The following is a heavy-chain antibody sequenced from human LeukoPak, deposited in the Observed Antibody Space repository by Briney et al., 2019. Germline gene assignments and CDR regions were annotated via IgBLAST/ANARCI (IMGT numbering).Heavy chain of an antibody. CDR3: ARAMPHDNWFDP. D-gene: IGHD2-2*01. J-gene: IGHJ5*02. CDR2: INGDASNT. Sequence: GGSLRLSCAASGFRFNTYWMSWVRQAPGKGLVWVARINGDASNTTYADSVKGRFTISRDNAKNTLYLQMNSLRVDDTAVYYCARAMPHDNWFDPWGQGSLVTVSS. V-gene: IGHV3-74*03. CDR1: GFRFNTYW.